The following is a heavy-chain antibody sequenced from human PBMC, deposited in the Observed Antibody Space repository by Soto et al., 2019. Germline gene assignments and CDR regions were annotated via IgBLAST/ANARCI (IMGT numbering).Heavy chain of an antibody. CDR1: GFTFSTYP. V-gene: IGHV3-23*01. J-gene: IGHJ2*01. CDR2: IGTRSGT. CDR3: AKSRMDSGRGYFDL. D-gene: IGHD6-25*01. Sequence: EVQLLESGGGLVQPGGSLRLSCAASGFTFSTYPMSWVRQTPGKGLEWVSTIGTRSGTYYADSVKGRSTISRDDSKNTLYLQMNSLRAEDSAVYYCAKSRMDSGRGYFDLWGRGTPVTVSS.